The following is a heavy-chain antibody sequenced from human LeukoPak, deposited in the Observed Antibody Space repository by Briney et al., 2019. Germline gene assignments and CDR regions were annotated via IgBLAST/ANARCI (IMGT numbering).Heavy chain of an antibody. CDR1: GFTFSSYA. D-gene: IGHD2-15*01. Sequence: PGGSLRLSCAASGFTFSSYAMTWVRQAPGKGLEWVSGISAGGGSTYYADSVKGRFTISRDNSKNTLYLQVNSLRAEDTAIYYCAKAVVGVAAIVYWGQGTLVTVSS. CDR2: ISAGGGST. J-gene: IGHJ4*02. CDR3: AKAVVGVAAIVY. V-gene: IGHV3-23*01.